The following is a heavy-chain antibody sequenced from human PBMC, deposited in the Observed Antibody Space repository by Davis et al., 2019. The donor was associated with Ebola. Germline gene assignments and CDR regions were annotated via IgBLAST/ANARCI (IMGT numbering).Heavy chain of an antibody. CDR2: ISSSSSYI. J-gene: IGHJ4*02. CDR3: ARVPDYDILTGSPYYFDY. CDR1: GFTFSSYS. D-gene: IGHD3-9*01. Sequence: GESLKISCAASGFTFSSYSMNWVRQAPGKGLEWVSSISSSSSYIYYADSVKGRFTISRDNAKNSLYLQMNSLRAEDTAVYYCARVPDYDILTGSPYYFDYWGQGTLVTVSS. V-gene: IGHV3-21*04.